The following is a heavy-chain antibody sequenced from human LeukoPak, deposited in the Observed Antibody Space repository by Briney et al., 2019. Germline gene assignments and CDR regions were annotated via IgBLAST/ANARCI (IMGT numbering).Heavy chain of an antibody. V-gene: IGHV4-61*02. CDR1: GGSISSGSYY. Sequence: SQTLSLTCTVSGGSISSGSYYWSWIRQPAGKGLEWIGRIYTSGSTNYNPSLKSRVTISVDTSKNQFSLKLSSVTAADTAVYYCARGGLVRGSLNSLTGFDIWGQGTMVTVSS. CDR3: ARGGLVRGSLNSLTGFDI. J-gene: IGHJ3*02. D-gene: IGHD3-10*01. CDR2: IYTSGST.